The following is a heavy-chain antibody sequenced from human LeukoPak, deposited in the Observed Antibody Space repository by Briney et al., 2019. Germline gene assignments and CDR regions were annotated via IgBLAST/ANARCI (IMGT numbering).Heavy chain of an antibody. CDR1: GYTFTSYY. J-gene: IGHJ4*02. D-gene: IGHD3-22*01. Sequence: GGSLRLSCAASGYTFTSYYMHWVRQAPGQGLEWMGIINPSGGSTSYAQKFQGRVTMTRDTSTSTVYMELSSLRSEDTAVYYCARGGAGSYDSSGYYYYWGQGTLVTVSS. CDR2: INPSGGST. V-gene: IGHV1-46*01. CDR3: ARGGAGSYDSSGYYYY.